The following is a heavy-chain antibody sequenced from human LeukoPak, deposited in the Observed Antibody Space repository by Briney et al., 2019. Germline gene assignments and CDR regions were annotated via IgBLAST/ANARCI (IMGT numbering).Heavy chain of an antibody. Sequence: GRSLRLSCEASGFPFSSNWMTWVRQAPGKGLEWVANIKPDGSEKYYVDSVKGRFTISRDNAKNSLYLQMDSLRAEDTAVYFCARNYDWGQGTLVTVSS. V-gene: IGHV3-7*05. CDR1: GFPFSSNW. D-gene: IGHD3-16*01. CDR3: ARNYD. CDR2: IKPDGSEK. J-gene: IGHJ4*02.